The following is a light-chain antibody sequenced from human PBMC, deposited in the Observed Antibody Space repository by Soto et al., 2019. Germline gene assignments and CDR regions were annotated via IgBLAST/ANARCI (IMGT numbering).Light chain of an antibody. J-gene: IGKJ5*01. CDR3: QQRSNWPIT. Sequence: IVLTQSPPSLSLFPGERATLSCRASQSVSSYLAWYQQKPGQAPRLLIYDVSTRATGIPARFSGSGSRTDFTLTISRLEPEDFAVYYCQQRSNWPITFGQGTRLEIK. CDR2: DVS. V-gene: IGKV3-11*01. CDR1: QSVSSY.